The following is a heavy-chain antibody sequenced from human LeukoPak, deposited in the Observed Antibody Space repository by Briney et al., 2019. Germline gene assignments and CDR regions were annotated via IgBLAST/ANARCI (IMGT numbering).Heavy chain of an antibody. V-gene: IGHV4-39*02. Sequence: PSETLSLTCTVSGGSISSSSYYWGWIRQPPGKGLEWIGSIYYSGSTYYNPSLKSRVTISVDTSKNQFSLKLSSVTAADTAVYYCARDGGGGRPSWFHPWGQGTLVTVSS. CDR1: GGSISSSSYY. CDR2: IYYSGST. D-gene: IGHD2-15*01. CDR3: ARDGGGGRPSWFHP. J-gene: IGHJ5*02.